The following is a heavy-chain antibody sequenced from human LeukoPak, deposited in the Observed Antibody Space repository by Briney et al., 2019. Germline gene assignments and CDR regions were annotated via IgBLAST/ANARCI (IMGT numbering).Heavy chain of an antibody. CDR2: INHSGST. V-gene: IGHV4-34*01. CDR1: GGSFSGYY. J-gene: IGHJ3*02. D-gene: IGHD3-16*02. CDR3: ARDSDYDYVWGSYRAHAFDI. Sequence: PSETLSLTCAVYGGSFSGYYWSWIRQPPGKGLEWIGEINHSGSTNYNPSLKSRVTISVDTSKNQFSLKLSSVTAADTAVYYCARDSDYDYVWGSYRAHAFDIWGQGTMVTVSS.